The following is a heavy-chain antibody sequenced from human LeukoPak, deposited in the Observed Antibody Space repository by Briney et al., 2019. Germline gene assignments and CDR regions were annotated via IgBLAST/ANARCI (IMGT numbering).Heavy chain of an antibody. Sequence: RSPTLSLTCTVSGRSISSGDYYSTWIRQPPGKGLEWIGYIYYSGSTYYNPSLKSRITISVDTSKNQFSLKLSSVTAADTAVDYCARDPIEGRHFDYWGQGTLVTVSS. V-gene: IGHV4-30-4*01. J-gene: IGHJ4*02. D-gene: IGHD1-26*01. CDR1: GRSISSGDYY. CDR2: IYYSGST. CDR3: ARDPIEGRHFDY.